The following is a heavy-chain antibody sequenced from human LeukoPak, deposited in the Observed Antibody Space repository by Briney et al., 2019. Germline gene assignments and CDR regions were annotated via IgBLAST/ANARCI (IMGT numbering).Heavy chain of an antibody. D-gene: IGHD2-2*02. J-gene: IGHJ4*02. CDR2: IYHSGST. Sequence: SETLSLTCTVSGGSISSYYWIWIRQPPGKGLEGIGYIYHSGSTNYNPSLKGRVTISVDTSNTLFSLKLSSVTAADTALYYWARRERYCSSTSRYSYFDYWGQGTLVTVSS. V-gene: IGHV4-59*01. CDR3: ARRERYCSSTSRYSYFDY. CDR1: GGSISSYY.